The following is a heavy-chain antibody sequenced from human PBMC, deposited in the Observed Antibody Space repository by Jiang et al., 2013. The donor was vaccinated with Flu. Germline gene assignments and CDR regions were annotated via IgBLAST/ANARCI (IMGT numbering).Heavy chain of an antibody. J-gene: IGHJ6*02. CDR2: IYTSGST. CDR3: ARDLHTGWYPCMDI. D-gene: IGHD6-19*01. V-gene: IGHV4-61*02. CDR1: GDSISSDRYY. Sequence: GPGLVKASQTLSLTCTVSGDSISSDRYYWSWIRQPAGKGLEWIGRIYTSGSTNYNPSLRSRVTISLDTSKNQFSLKLSSVTAADTALYYCARDLHTGWYPCMDIWGQGTTVTVS.